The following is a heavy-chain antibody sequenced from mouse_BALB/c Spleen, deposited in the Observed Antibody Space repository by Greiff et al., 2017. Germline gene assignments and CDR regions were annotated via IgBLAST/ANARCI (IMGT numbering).Heavy chain of an antibody. CDR3: AIMITTRDYYAMDY. CDR2: IWAGGST. Sequence: VQLQESGPGLVAPSQSLSITCTVSGFSLTSYGVHWVRQPPGKGLEWLGVIWAGGSTNYNSALMSRLSISKDNSKSQVFLKMNSLQTDDTAMYYCAIMITTRDYYAMDYWGQGTSVTVSS. V-gene: IGHV2-9*02. CDR1: GFSLTSYG. J-gene: IGHJ4*01. D-gene: IGHD2-4*01.